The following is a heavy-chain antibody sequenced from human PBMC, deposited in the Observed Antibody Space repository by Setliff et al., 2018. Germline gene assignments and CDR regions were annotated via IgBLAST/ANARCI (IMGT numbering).Heavy chain of an antibody. Sequence: GGSLRLSCVASGFIISDYWMTWVRQAPGKGLEWVADIRQDGTNKYYADSVKGRFTISRDNAKNSLYLQMNSLRVEDTAVYYCARGLGKGTVDYWGQGTLVTVSS. V-gene: IGHV3-7*03. CDR3: ARGLGKGTVDY. D-gene: IGHD3-16*01. CDR1: GFIISDYW. CDR2: IRQDGTNK. J-gene: IGHJ4*02.